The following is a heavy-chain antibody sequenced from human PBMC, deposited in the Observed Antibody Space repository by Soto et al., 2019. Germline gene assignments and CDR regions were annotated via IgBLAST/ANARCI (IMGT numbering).Heavy chain of an antibody. CDR3: ARERTGDPTFFDY. CDR1: GGSISSYY. J-gene: IGHJ4*02. D-gene: IGHD1-1*01. Sequence: PSETLSLTCTVSGGSISSYYWSWIRQPPGKGLELIGYIYYSGSTNYNPSLKSRVNISVDTSKNQFSLKLTSVTVADTAVYYCARERTGDPTFFDYWGQGTLVTVSS. V-gene: IGHV4-59*01. CDR2: IYYSGST.